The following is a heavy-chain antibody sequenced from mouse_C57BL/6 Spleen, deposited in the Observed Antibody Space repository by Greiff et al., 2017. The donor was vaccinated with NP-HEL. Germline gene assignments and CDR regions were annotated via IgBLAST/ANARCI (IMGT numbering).Heavy chain of an antibody. J-gene: IGHJ3*01. Sequence: QVQLQQSGPELVKPGASVKISCKASGYAFSSSWMNWVKQRPGKGLEWIGRIYPGDGDTNYNGKFKGKATLTADKSSSTAYMQLSSLTSEDSAVYVCARSPDSSGYGFAYWGQGTLVTVSA. D-gene: IGHD3-2*02. CDR2: IYPGDGDT. CDR1: GYAFSSSW. V-gene: IGHV1-82*01. CDR3: ARSPDSSGYGFAY.